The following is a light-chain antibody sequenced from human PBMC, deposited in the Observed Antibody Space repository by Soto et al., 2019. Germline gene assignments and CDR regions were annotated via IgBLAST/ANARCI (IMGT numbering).Light chain of an antibody. J-gene: IGLJ2*01. V-gene: IGLV1-44*01. Sequence: QYVLTQPPSASGTPGQRVTISCSGSSSNIGSNTVNWYQQLPGTAPKLLIYSNNQRPSGVPDRFSGSKSGTSASLAISGLQSEDEADYYCAAWDDSLNGVVFGGGTKLTV. CDR2: SNN. CDR1: SSNIGSNT. CDR3: AAWDDSLNGVV.